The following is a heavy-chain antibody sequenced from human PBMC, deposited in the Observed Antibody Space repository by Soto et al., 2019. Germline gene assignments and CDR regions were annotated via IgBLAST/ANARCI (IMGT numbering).Heavy chain of an antibody. D-gene: IGHD2-15*01. Sequence: QLQLQEAGPGLVKPSETLSLTCIVSSGSMSSSLNHWGWIRQPPGKGLEWIGNINYRGSTSYNPSTQRRFNSPVQTSITQTPLTLSSTAGADTAGYYCATRAGYGSGTGHSGRYAWDVWGQGTTVTVSS. V-gene: IGHV4-39*01. CDR1: SGSMSSSLNH. J-gene: IGHJ6*02. CDR2: INYRGST. CDR3: ATRAGYGSGTGHSGRYAWDV.